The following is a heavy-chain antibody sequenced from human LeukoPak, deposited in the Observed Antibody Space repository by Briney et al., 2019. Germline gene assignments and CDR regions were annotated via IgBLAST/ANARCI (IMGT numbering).Heavy chain of an antibody. D-gene: IGHD3-3*01. CDR2: ISNDGSRK. Sequence: GGSLRLSCAPSGFTFSRHGMHWVRQAPGKGREWVAIISNDGSRKYYAHSVEGRFTISRDNSKNTLYLQMDSLRAEDTAVYYCARDRAWNYFDYWGQGTLVTVSS. CDR3: ARDRAWNYFDY. CDR1: GFTFSRHG. V-gene: IGHV3-30*03. J-gene: IGHJ4*02.